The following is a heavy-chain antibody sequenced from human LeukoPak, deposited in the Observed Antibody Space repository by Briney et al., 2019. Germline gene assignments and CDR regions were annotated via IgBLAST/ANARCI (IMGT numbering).Heavy chain of an antibody. D-gene: IGHD1-1*01. CDR1: GFIFSDFS. J-gene: IGHJ4*02. CDR2: IKHDASEK. V-gene: IGHV3-7*01. CDR3: ARHNYYQFDY. Sequence: AGGSLRLSCTVSGFIFSDFSMTWVRQAPGKGLEWVANIKHDASEKYYAESMRGRVTISRDNAKNSLYLQIDSLTTEDTAIYFCARHNYYQFDYWGQGTLVTASS.